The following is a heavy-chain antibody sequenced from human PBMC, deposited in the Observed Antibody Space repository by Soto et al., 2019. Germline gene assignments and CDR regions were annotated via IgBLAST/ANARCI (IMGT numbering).Heavy chain of an antibody. V-gene: IGHV3-30*18. CDR2: ISYDGSNK. CDR3: AKDRDSSGWYLDWFDP. CDR1: GFTFSSYG. J-gene: IGHJ5*02. Sequence: QVQLVESGGGVVQPGRSLRLSCAASGFTFSSYGMHWVRQAPGKGLEWVAVISYDGSNKYYADSVKGRFTISRDNSKNTLYLQMISLRAEDTAVYYCAKDRDSSGWYLDWFDPWGQGTLVTVSS. D-gene: IGHD6-19*01.